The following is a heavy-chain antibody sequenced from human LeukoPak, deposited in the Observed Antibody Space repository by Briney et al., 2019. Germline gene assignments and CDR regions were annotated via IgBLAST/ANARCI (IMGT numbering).Heavy chain of an antibody. D-gene: IGHD3-16*02. CDR1: GGSFSGYY. Sequence: SETLSLTCAVYGGSFSGYYWSWIRQPPGKGLEWIGEINHSGSTNYNPSLKSRVTISVDTSKNQFSLKLSSVTAADTAVYYCARGNYRPWDYWGQGTLVTVSS. CDR2: INHSGST. V-gene: IGHV4-34*01. CDR3: ARGNYRPWDY. J-gene: IGHJ4*02.